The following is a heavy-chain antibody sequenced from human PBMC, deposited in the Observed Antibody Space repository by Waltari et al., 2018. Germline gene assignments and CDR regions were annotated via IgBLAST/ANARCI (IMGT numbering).Heavy chain of an antibody. Sequence: EVQMVESGVGLVQPGGSLRLSWGASGFTFSNSWMDWVRQAPGKGLEWIANIKPDGSEKNYVDSVKGRFTISRGNTKNSLYLQMNSLRAEDTAVYYCSKSLDVWGPGTSVTVSS. CDR2: IKPDGSEK. J-gene: IGHJ6*02. CDR3: SKSLDV. V-gene: IGHV3-7*01. CDR1: GFTFSNSW.